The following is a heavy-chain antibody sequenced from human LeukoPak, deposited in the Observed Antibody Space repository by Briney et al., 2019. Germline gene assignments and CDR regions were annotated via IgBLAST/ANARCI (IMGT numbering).Heavy chain of an antibody. CDR1: GGSVISYY. J-gene: IGHJ4*02. CDR3: TRSFPGIVGAADF. Sequence: SSETLSLTCTVSGGSVISYYWSWIRQSPGKGLEWIGYIHSSGKTNYNPSFKSRVTISVDTSKNQFSLNVNSMAAADTGVYYCTRSFPGIVGAADFWGQGTLVTVSS. CDR2: IHSSGKT. V-gene: IGHV4-59*02. D-gene: IGHD1-26*01.